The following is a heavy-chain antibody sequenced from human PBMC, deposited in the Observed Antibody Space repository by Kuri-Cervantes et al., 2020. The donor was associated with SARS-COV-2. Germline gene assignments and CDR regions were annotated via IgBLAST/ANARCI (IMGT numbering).Heavy chain of an antibody. CDR3: AAESIAAAGNVPLGGD. Sequence: GESLKISCAASGFTFSSYAMHWVRQAPGKGLEWVVVISYDGSNKYYADSVKGRFTISRDNSKNTLYLQMNSLRAEDTAVYYCAAESIAAAGNVPLGGDWGPGTLVTVSS. J-gene: IGHJ4*02. CDR1: GFTFSSYA. D-gene: IGHD6-13*01. V-gene: IGHV3-30-3*01. CDR2: ISYDGSNK.